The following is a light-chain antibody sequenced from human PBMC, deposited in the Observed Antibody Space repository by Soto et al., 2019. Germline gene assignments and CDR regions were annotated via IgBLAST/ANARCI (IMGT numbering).Light chain of an antibody. V-gene: IGKV1-5*01. CDR3: QQLNGSPWT. Sequence: DIQMTQSPSTLSGSVGDRVTITCRASQTRSGWLAWYQQKPGKAPKLLIYGASTLQSGVPSRFSGSRSGTDYTLTIASLQPEDFATYYCQQLNGSPWTFGQGTKVDI. CDR2: GAS. J-gene: IGKJ1*01. CDR1: QTRSGW.